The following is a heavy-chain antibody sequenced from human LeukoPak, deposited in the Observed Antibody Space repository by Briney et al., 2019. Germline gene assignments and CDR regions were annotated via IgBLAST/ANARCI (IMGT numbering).Heavy chain of an antibody. D-gene: IGHD3-22*01. CDR3: ARDGGTYYYDSSGYSFDY. V-gene: IGHV1-18*01. CDR1: GYTFTSYG. CDR2: ISAYNGNT. Sequence: ASVKVSCKASGYTFTSYGISWVRQAPGQGLEWMGWISAYNGNTNYAQKFQGRVTITADESTSTAYMELSSLRSEDTAVYYCARDGGTYYYDSSGYSFDYWGQGTLVTVSS. J-gene: IGHJ4*02.